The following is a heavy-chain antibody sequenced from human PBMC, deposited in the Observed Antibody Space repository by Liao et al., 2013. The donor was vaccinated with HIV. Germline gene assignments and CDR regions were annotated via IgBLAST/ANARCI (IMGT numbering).Heavy chain of an antibody. CDR3: VRDVVGARGYFDY. CDR2: IYTSGST. J-gene: IGHJ4*01. CDR1: GGSISSGSYY. V-gene: IGHV4-61*02. D-gene: IGHD1-26*01. Sequence: QVQLQESGPGLVKPSQTLSLTCTVSGGSISSGSYYWSWIRQPAGKGLEWIGRIYTSGSTDYNPSSRVASASQETRPRTSSPSRLTSVTAADTAVYFCVRDVVGARGYFDYWGQEPWLPSPQ.